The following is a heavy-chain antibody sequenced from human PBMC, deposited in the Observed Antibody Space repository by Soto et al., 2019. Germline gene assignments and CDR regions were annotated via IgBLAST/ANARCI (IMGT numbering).Heavy chain of an antibody. CDR1: GGAFSRDA. CDR3: AADVGGYIYGLARH. Sequence: GVSVKGYCKAAGGAFSRDASGWVRQAPGQGLEWMGGIIPIFGTANYAQMLQERVTISRDMSTSTACMELSSLRPEDTAVYYCAADVGGYIYGLARHWGPGTLVTVSS. J-gene: IGHJ4*02. D-gene: IGHD4-17*01. V-gene: IGHV1-69*05. CDR2: IIPIFGTA.